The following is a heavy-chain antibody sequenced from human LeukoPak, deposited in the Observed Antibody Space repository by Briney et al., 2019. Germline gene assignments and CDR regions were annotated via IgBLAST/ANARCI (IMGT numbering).Heavy chain of an antibody. V-gene: IGHV4-39*01. CDR3: ARHEYSGSYYGLSWFDP. Sequence: SETLSLTCTVSGGSISSSGYYWGWIRQPPGKGLEWIASIHYSGSTYYNPSLKSRVTISVDTSKNQLSLKLSSLTAADTAVYYCARHEYSGSYYGLSWFDPWGQGTLVAVSS. CDR2: IHYSGST. CDR1: GGSISSSGYY. D-gene: IGHD1-26*01. J-gene: IGHJ5*02.